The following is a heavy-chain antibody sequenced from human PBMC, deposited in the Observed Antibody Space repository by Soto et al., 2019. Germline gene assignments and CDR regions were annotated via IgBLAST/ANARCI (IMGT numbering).Heavy chain of an antibody. Sequence: QVQLVESGGGVVQPGRSLRLSCAASGFIFSSYTMHWVRQAPGKGLEWVALISYDGSKKYYADSVKGRFTISRDNSKNTLFLHMNSLRVEDTAVYYCARSYCGDDCALDYWGQGTLVTV. D-gene: IGHD2-21*02. CDR1: GFIFSSYT. V-gene: IGHV3-30-3*01. CDR2: ISYDGSKK. CDR3: ARSYCGDDCALDY. J-gene: IGHJ4*02.